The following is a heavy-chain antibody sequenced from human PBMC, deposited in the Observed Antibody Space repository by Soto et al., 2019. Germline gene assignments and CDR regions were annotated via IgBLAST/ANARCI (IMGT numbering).Heavy chain of an antibody. V-gene: IGHV4-4*02. D-gene: IGHD3-22*01. CDR3: ARGTGYYQYYFDY. CDR2: IYHSGST. CDR1: GGSISSSNW. Sequence: QVQLQESGPGLVKPSGTLSLTCAVSGGSISSSNWCSWVRQPPGKGLEWIGEIYHSGSTNCNPSLKSRVTLSVHKFKYQFSLKLSSVTAADTAVYYCARGTGYYQYYFDYWGQGTLVTVSS. J-gene: IGHJ4*02.